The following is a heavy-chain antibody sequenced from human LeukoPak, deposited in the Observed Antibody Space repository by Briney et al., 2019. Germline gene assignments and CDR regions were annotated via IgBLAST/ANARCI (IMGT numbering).Heavy chain of an antibody. CDR3: AKEIGAAAGMGFDS. D-gene: IGHD6-13*01. Sequence: RGSLRLSSAPSVFTLTASGMHWVRQAPGKGVGWGAFIRYDENTKYYADSVKGRFTISRDNSKTTLFLQMNSLRPDDTALYYCAKEIGAAAGMGFDSWGQGTLVTVSS. J-gene: IGHJ4*02. V-gene: IGHV3-30*02. CDR1: VFTLTASG. CDR2: IRYDENTK.